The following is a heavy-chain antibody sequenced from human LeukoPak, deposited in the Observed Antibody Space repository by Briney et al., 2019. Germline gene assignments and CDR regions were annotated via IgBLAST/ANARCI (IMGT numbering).Heavy chain of an antibody. J-gene: IGHJ4*02. Sequence: PPETLSLTCTVSGGSISSYYWSWIRQPPGKGLEWIGYIYYSGSTNYNPSLKSRVTISVDTSKNQFSLKLSSVTAADTAAYYCARHHTGYSYLDWGQGTLVTVSS. D-gene: IGHD5-18*01. CDR3: ARHHTGYSYLD. CDR2: IYYSGST. V-gene: IGHV4-59*08. CDR1: GGSISSYY.